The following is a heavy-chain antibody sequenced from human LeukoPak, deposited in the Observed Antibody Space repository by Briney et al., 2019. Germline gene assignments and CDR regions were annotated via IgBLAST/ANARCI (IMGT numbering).Heavy chain of an antibody. CDR1: GGSISSYY. J-gene: IGHJ5*02. CDR3: ASLLPQDGDAP. D-gene: IGHD4-17*01. CDR2: IYTSGST. Sequence: SETLSLTCTVSGGSISSYYWSWIRQPAGKGLEWIGRIYTSGSTNYNPSLKSRVTISVDTSKNQFSLKLTSVTAADTAIYYCASLLPQDGDAPWGQGILVTVSS. V-gene: IGHV4-4*07.